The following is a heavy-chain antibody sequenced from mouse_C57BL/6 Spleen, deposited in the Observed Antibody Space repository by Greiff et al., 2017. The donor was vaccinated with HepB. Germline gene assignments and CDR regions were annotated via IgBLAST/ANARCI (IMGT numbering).Heavy chain of an antibody. CDR1: GYTFTSYW. Sequence: QVQLQQPGAELVKPGASVKLSCKASGYTFTSYWMHWVKQRPGQGLEWIGMIHPNSGSTNYNEKFKSKATLTVDKSSSTAYMQLSSLTSEDSAVYYCASMHYDYDGYFDYWGQGTTLTVSS. CDR3: ASMHYDYDGYFDY. CDR2: IHPNSGST. V-gene: IGHV1-64*01. J-gene: IGHJ2*01. D-gene: IGHD2-4*01.